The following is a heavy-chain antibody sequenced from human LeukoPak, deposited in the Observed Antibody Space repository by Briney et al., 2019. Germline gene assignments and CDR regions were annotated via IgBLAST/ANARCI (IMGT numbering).Heavy chain of an antibody. CDR3: ARDRGRETYYDFWSGYSSGGHHWFDP. Sequence: SVKVSCKTSGENFRTSGISRVRQAPGQGLEWMGGIIPIFGTANYAQKFQGRVTITTDESTSTAYMELSSLRSEDTAVYYCARDRGRETYYDFWSGYSSGGHHWFDPWGQGTLVTVSS. V-gene: IGHV1-69*05. CDR1: GENFRTSG. D-gene: IGHD3-3*01. J-gene: IGHJ5*02. CDR2: IIPIFGTA.